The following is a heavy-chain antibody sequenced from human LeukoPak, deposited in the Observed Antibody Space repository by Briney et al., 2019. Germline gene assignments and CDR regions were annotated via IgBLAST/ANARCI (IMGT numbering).Heavy chain of an antibody. CDR3: ARGAGWYDY. CDR1: GASIRSNY. J-gene: IGHJ4*02. V-gene: IGHV4-59*08. D-gene: IGHD6-19*01. CDR2: INNNGRI. Sequence: SETLSLTCTVSGASIRSNYWSWLRQSPGKELEWIAYINNNGRINYNPSLKSRVTISADTSKNQFSLNVRSVTASDTAVYYCARGAGWYDYWGQGTQVTVFS.